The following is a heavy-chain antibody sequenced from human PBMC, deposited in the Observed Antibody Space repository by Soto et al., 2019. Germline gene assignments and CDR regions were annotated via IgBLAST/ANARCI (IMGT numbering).Heavy chain of an antibody. CDR1: GSTFSGYY. J-gene: IGHJ4*02. CDR2: INPESGDS. D-gene: IGHD3-16*01. CDR3: VGDRGPVLVYADF. Sequence: ASVKVSCKASGSTFSGYYLHWLRQAPGLGLAWLGWINPESGDSQYGETFQGRVTMTRDTSTATVHMELSRLRPDDTALYYCVGDRGPVLVYADFWGQGTQVTVPQ. V-gene: IGHV1-2*02.